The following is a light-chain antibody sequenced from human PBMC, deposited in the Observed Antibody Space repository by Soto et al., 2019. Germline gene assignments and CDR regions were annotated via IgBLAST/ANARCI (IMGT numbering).Light chain of an antibody. CDR1: SSDVGGYNY. Sequence: QSVLTQPPSASGSPGQSVTISCTGTSSDVGGYNYVSWYQQHPGKAPKLMIYEVSKRPSGVPARFSGSKSGNTASLTVSGLQAEDEAVYYCSSYAGSNVLFGGGTKLTVL. J-gene: IGLJ2*01. V-gene: IGLV2-8*01. CDR2: EVS. CDR3: SSYAGSNVL.